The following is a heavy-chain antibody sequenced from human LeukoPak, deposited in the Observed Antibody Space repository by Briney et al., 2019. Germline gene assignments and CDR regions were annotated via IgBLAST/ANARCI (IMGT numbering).Heavy chain of an antibody. CDR2: IKQDGSEK. Sequence: GGSLRLSCTASTFTLDNYWMSWVRQAPGKGLEWVANIKQDGSEKYYVDSVKGRFTISRDNAKNSLYLQMNSLRAEDTAVYYCASRAGYTGSWSAFDYWGQGTLVTVSS. J-gene: IGHJ4*02. CDR1: TFTLDNYW. D-gene: IGHD6-13*01. CDR3: ASRAGYTGSWSAFDY. V-gene: IGHV3-7*05.